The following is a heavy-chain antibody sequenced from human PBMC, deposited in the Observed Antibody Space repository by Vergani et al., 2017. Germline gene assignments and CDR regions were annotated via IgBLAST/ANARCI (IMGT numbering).Heavy chain of an antibody. D-gene: IGHD4-11*01. Sequence: QVQLVQSGAEVKKPGSSVKVSCKASGGTFSSYAISWVRQAPGQGLEWMGGIIPIFGTANYAQKFQGRVTITADESPSTAYMELGSLRSEDTAVYYCARARGAVTTMEAYYYYMDVWGKGTTVTVSS. CDR1: GGTFSSYA. V-gene: IGHV1-69*01. CDR3: ARARGAVTTMEAYYYYMDV. J-gene: IGHJ6*03. CDR2: IIPIFGTA.